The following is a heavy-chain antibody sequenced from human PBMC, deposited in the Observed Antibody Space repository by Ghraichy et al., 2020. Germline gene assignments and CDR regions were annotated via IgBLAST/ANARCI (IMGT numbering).Heavy chain of an antibody. J-gene: IGHJ4*02. CDR1: GFTFSSYS. Sequence: GGSLRLSCAASGFTFSSYSMNWVRQAPGKGLEWVSSISSSSSYIYYADSVKGRFTISRDNAKNSLYLQMNSLRAEDTAVYYCARDRAYYDSSGYYDYWGQGPLVTVSS. CDR2: ISSSSSYI. CDR3: ARDRAYYDSSGYYDY. V-gene: IGHV3-21*01. D-gene: IGHD3-22*01.